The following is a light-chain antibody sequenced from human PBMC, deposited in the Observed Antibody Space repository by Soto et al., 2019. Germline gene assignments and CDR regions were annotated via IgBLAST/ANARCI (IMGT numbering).Light chain of an antibody. CDR3: QQYNSWPPIT. CDR1: QSVSSN. J-gene: IGKJ5*01. V-gene: IGKV3-15*01. Sequence: ELVMTQSPATLSVSTGDRATLSCRASQSVSSNLAWYQQKPGQAPRLLIYGASTRATGIPARFSGSGSGTEFTLTISSLQSEDFAVYYCQQYNSWPPITFGQGTRLESK. CDR2: GAS.